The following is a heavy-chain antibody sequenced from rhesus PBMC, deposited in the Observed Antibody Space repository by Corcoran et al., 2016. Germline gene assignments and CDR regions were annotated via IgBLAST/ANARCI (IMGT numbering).Heavy chain of an antibody. CDR3: TSDPRGSGWFDY. CDR1: GGSISSSY. V-gene: IGHV4-169*02. Sequence: QLQLQESGPGLVKPSETLSVTCAVSGGSISSSYWSWIRQAPGKGLEWIGYIYGSGSNTNYNPSLKSRVTLSVDTSKNQLSLRLSSVTAADTAVYFCTSDPRGSGWFDYWGQGVLVTVSS. CDR2: IYGSGSNT. D-gene: IGHD6-31*01. J-gene: IGHJ4*01.